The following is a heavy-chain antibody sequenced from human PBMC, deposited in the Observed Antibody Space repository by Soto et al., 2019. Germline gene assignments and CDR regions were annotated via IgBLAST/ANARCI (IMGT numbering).Heavy chain of an antibody. V-gene: IGHV3-7*01. CDR2: IKHDGSEK. CDR1: GFTFSSDW. J-gene: IGHJ4*02. CDR3: ARAVH. D-gene: IGHD6-6*01. Sequence: EVQLVESVGGLVQPGGSLRLPCAASGFTFSSDWMSWVRQAPGRGLEWVANIKHDGSEKYYVDSVMDRFTISRDNAKNSLSLQMNSLRAEDTAVYYCARAVHWGQGTLVTVSS.